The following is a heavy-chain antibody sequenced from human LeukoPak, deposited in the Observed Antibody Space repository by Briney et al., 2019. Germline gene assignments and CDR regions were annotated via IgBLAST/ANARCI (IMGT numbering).Heavy chain of an antibody. CDR2: ISSVGTTI. D-gene: IGHD6-6*01. J-gene: IGHJ4*02. CDR3: AGDALYSSFDVDF. V-gene: IGHV3-48*01. Sequence: GGSLRLSCAASGFTFSSYSMIWVRQAPGKGLEWRSYISSVGTTIYYADSVKGRFTISRDNAKNLLYLQMSSLRAEDTAVYFCAGDALYSSFDVDFWGQGTLVTVSS. CDR1: GFTFSSYS.